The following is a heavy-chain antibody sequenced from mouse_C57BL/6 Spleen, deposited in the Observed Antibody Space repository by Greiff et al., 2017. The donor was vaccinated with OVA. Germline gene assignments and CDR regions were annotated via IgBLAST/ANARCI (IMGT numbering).Heavy chain of an antibody. Sequence: VKLMESGPELVKPGASVKISCKASGYAFSSSWMNWVKQRPGKGLEWIGRIYPGDGDTNYNGKFKGKATLTADKSSSTAYMQLSSLTSEDSAVYFCARSWGYDVYFDYWGQGTTLTVSS. CDR2: IYPGDGDT. V-gene: IGHV1-82*01. J-gene: IGHJ2*01. CDR1: GYAFSSSW. CDR3: ARSWGYDVYFDY. D-gene: IGHD2-2*01.